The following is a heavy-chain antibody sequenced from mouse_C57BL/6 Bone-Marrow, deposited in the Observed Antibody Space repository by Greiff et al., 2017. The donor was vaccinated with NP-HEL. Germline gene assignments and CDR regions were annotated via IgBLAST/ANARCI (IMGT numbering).Heavy chain of an antibody. D-gene: IGHD2-13*01. CDR1: GYTFTSYW. CDR2: IYPSDSET. Sequence: VQLQQPGAELVRPGSSVKLSCKASGYTFTSYWMDWVKQRPGQGLEWIGNIYPSDSETHYNQKFKDKATLTVDKSSSTAYMQLSSLTSEDSAVYYCASDFYWYFDVWGTGTTVTVSS. V-gene: IGHV1-61*01. J-gene: IGHJ1*03. CDR3: ASDFYWYFDV.